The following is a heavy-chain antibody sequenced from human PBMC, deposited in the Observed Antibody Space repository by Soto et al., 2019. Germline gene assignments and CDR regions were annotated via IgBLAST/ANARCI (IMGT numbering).Heavy chain of an antibody. J-gene: IGHJ4*02. CDR1: DDSISIDFYY. CDR3: ARRRCHEAVCWRYFDY. D-gene: IGHD2-15*01. Sequence: SETLSLTCAVSDDSISIDFYYWVWIRQPPGKDLEWIGSIYSSGHTYYNPSLKSRVTVSVDTSKNQLFLNLNSVTAADTAVYYCARRRCHEAVCWRYFDYGGQGALVTVS. CDR2: IYSSGHT. V-gene: IGHV4-39*01.